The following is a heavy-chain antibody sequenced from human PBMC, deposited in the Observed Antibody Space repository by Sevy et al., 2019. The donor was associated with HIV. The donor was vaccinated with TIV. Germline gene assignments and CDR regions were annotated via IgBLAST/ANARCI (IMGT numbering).Heavy chain of an antibody. CDR2: FDPEDGET. D-gene: IGHD1-26*01. J-gene: IGHJ5*02. V-gene: IGHV1-24*01. Sequence: ASVKVSCKVSGYTLTELSMHCVRQAPGKGLEWMGGFDPEDGETIYAQKFQGRVTMTEDTSTDTAYMELSSLRSEDTAVYYCATARGGSYSHNWFDPWGQGTLVTVSS. CDR3: ATARGGSYSHNWFDP. CDR1: GYTLTELS.